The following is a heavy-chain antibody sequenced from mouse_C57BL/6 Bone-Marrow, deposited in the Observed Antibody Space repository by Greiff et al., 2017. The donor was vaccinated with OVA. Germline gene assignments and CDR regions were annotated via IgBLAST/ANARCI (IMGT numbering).Heavy chain of an antibody. CDR1: GYAFSSSW. Sequence: VQRVESGPELVKPGASVKISCKASGYAFSSSWMNWVKQRPGKGLEWIGRIYPGDGDTNYNGKFKGKATLTADKSSSTAYMQLSSLTSEDSAVYFCARGFYYDYESFFDYWGQGTTLTVSS. CDR3: ARGFYYDYESFFDY. J-gene: IGHJ2*01. D-gene: IGHD2-4*01. CDR2: IYPGDGDT. V-gene: IGHV1-82*01.